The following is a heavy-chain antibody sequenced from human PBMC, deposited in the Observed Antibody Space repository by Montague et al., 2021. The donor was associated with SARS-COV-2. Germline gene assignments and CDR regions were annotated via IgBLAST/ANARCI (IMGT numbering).Heavy chain of an antibody. V-gene: IGHV4-39*01. CDR3: ASSYYYGSGSYVYNYYIDV. CDR2: ISYSGRT. CDR1: GGSVSSSPYY. D-gene: IGHD3-10*01. Sequence: SETLSLTCTVSGGSVSSSPYYWGWIRQPPGKGLEWVGSISYSGRTYFNPSLKSRLTISVDSSENQFSLRLSSVTAADTAVYYCASSYYYGSGSYVYNYYIDVWGQGTPGNGPS. J-gene: IGHJ6*03.